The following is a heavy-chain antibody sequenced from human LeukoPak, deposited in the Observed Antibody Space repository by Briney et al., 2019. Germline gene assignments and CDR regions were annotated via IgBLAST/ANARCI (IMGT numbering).Heavy chain of an antibody. CDR3: ARGGGATDQ. Sequence: PGGSLRLSCAVSGFTLSTYWMSWVRQAPGKGLEWVANIKQDGSQKYYVDSVKGRFTISRDNAKNSLYLQMNSLRVEDTAVYYCARGGGATDQWGQGTLVTVSS. CDR1: GFTLSTYW. D-gene: IGHD1-26*01. J-gene: IGHJ4*02. CDR2: IKQDGSQK. V-gene: IGHV3-7*04.